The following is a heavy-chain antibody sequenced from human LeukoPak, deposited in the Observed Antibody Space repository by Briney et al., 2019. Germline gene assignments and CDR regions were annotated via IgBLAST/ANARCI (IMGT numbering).Heavy chain of an antibody. CDR2: ISGSGGST. Sequence: PGGSLRLSCAASGFTFSSYAMSRVRQAPGKGLEWVSAISGSGGSTYYADSVKGRFTISRDNSKNTLYLQMNSLRAEDTAVYYCAKVAADFWSGYWYYFDYWGQGTLVTVSS. CDR3: AKVAADFWSGYWYYFDY. CDR1: GFTFSSYA. D-gene: IGHD3-3*01. J-gene: IGHJ4*02. V-gene: IGHV3-23*01.